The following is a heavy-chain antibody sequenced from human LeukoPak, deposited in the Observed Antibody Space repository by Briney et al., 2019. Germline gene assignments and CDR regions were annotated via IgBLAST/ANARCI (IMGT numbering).Heavy chain of an antibody. D-gene: IGHD3-22*01. J-gene: IGHJ4*02. Sequence: GRSLRLSCAASGFTFDDYAMHWVRQGPGKGLEWVSGISWNSGSIGYVDSVKGRFTISRDNSKNTLYLQMNSLRAEDTAVYYCAPDPYYYDSKGPFDYWGQGTLVTVSS. CDR3: APDPYYYDSKGPFDY. V-gene: IGHV3-9*01. CDR2: ISWNSGSI. CDR1: GFTFDDYA.